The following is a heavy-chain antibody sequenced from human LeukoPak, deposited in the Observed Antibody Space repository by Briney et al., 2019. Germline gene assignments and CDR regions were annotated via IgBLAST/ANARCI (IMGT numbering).Heavy chain of an antibody. V-gene: IGHV4-34*01. CDR2: INHSGST. J-gene: IGHJ1*01. Sequence: SETLSLTCTVSNGSINSYYWTWIRQPPGKGLEWIGEINHSGSTNYNPSLKSRVTISVDTSKNQFSLKLSSVTAADTAMYYCARRLLGYCSGGSCYSGYFQHWGQGTLVTVSS. CDR1: NGSINSYY. D-gene: IGHD2-15*01. CDR3: ARRLLGYCSGGSCYSGYFQH.